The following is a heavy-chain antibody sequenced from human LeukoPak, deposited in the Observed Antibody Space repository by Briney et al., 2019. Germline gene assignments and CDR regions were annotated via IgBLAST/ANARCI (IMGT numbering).Heavy chain of an antibody. V-gene: IGHV1-2*07. CDR3: ARDGVDGAEELDR. CDR2: INPANGGT. J-gene: IGHJ5*02. Sequence: ASVKVSCLTSGYTFIDYYVHWPRQAPGQGLEWMGMINPANGGTSYASKFQGRVTLTTDTSIRTAYMDLSRLRPDDTAIYYCARDGVDGAEELDRWGQGTLVAVSS. D-gene: IGHD2-8*01. CDR1: GYTFIDYY.